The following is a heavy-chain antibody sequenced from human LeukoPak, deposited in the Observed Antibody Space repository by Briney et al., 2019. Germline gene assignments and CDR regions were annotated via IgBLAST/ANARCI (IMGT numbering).Heavy chain of an antibody. J-gene: IGHJ3*02. Sequence: PSETLSLTCTVSGGSISSSAYYWSWIRQPPGGGLEWIGYIFHSGSTYYNPSLQSRVTISVDTSKNQFSLKLSSVTAADTAVYYCARVWFGENAFDIWGQGTMVTVSS. CDR1: GGSISSSAYY. CDR3: ARVWFGENAFDI. D-gene: IGHD3-10*01. CDR2: IFHSGST. V-gene: IGHV4-30-4*01.